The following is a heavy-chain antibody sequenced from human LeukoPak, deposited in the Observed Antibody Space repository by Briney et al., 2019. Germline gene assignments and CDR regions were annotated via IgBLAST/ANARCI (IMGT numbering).Heavy chain of an antibody. CDR2: ISYSGST. V-gene: IGHV4-59*12. D-gene: IGHD2-2*01. CDR1: GGSISSYY. CDR3: ARAPIVVVPAAIFNWFDP. J-gene: IGHJ5*02. Sequence: MSSETLSLTCTVSGGSISSYYWSWIRQPPGKGLEWIGYISYSGSTNYNPSLKSRVTISVDTSKNQFSLKLSSVTAADTAVYYCARAPIVVVPAAIFNWFDPWGQGTLVTVSS.